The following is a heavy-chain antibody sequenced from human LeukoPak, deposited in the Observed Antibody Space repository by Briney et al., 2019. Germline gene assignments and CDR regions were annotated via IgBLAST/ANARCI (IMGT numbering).Heavy chain of an antibody. CDR2: IYYSGST. D-gene: IGHD1-14*01. CDR3: ARVIPGRTDYYYYMDV. CDR1: GGSISSHY. Sequence: SETLSLTCTVSGGSISSHYWSWIRQPPGKGLEWIGYIYYSGSTNYNPSLKSRVTISVDTSKNQFSLKLSSETAADTAVYYCARVIPGRTDYYYYMDVWGKGTTVTVSS. J-gene: IGHJ6*03. V-gene: IGHV4-59*11.